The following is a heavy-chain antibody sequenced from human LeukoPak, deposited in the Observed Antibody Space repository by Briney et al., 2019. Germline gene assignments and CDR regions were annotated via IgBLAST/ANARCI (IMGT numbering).Heavy chain of an antibody. J-gene: IGHJ4*02. CDR1: GGSIRSYY. V-gene: IGHV4-59*01. CDR2: IFYSGST. Sequence: SETLSLTCTVSGGSIRSYYWSWIRQPPGKGLEWIGYIFYSGSTNYNPSLKSRVSISVDTSKNQFSLKLSSVTAADTAVYYCARTGSTVTMLYPFDHWGQGTLVTVSS. D-gene: IGHD4-17*01. CDR3: ARTGSTVTMLYPFDH.